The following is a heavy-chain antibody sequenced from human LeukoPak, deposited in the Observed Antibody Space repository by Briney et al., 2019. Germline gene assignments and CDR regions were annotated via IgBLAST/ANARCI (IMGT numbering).Heavy chain of an antibody. Sequence: PSETLSLTCTVSGGSISSGSYYWSWIRQPAGKGLEWIGRIYTSGSTNYNPSLKSRVTISVDTSKNQFSLKLSSVTAADTAVYYCARDRTFAGVVAGDAFDIWGQGTMVTVSS. CDR2: IYTSGST. CDR1: GGSISSGSYY. D-gene: IGHD2-15*01. CDR3: ARDRTFAGVVAGDAFDI. J-gene: IGHJ3*02. V-gene: IGHV4-61*02.